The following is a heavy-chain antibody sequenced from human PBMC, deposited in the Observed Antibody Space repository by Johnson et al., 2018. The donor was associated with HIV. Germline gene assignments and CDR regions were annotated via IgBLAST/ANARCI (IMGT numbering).Heavy chain of an antibody. CDR1: GFTFSSYA. D-gene: IGHD3-16*02. CDR2: ISYDGSNK. Sequence: QVQLVESGGGLVQPGRSLRLSCGASGFTFSSYAMHWVRQAPGKGLEWVAVISYDGSNKYYADSVKGRFTISRDNSKNTLYLQMNSLGAEDPAVYYCARDGGATVPGAFDIWGQGTMATVSS. V-gene: IGHV3-30*04. J-gene: IGHJ3*02. CDR3: ARDGGATVPGAFDI.